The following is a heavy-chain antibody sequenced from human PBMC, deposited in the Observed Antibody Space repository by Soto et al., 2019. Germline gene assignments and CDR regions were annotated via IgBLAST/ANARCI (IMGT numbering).Heavy chain of an antibody. V-gene: IGHV5-51*01. CDR2: IYPGDSDT. CDR1: GYSFTSYW. Sequence: GESLKISCKGSGYSFTSYWIGWVRQMPGKGLEWMGIIYPGDSDTRYSPSFQGQVTISADKSISTAYLQWSSLKASDTAMYFCARHLDHSPTYYGMDVWGQGTTFTVSS. D-gene: IGHD3-3*01. CDR3: ARHLDHSPTYYGMDV. J-gene: IGHJ6*02.